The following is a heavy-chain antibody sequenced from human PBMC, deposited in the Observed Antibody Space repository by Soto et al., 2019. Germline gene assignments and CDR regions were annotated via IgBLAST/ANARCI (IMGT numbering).Heavy chain of an antibody. Sequence: SVKVSCKASGGSFSNFSISWVRQAPGQGLEWMGGIIPLYGTRNYAQNFQGRVTITADESISTAYMELRSLSSEDTAVYYCPRGPYKDHFGTYCFDYWGQGALVTISS. CDR2: IIPLYGTR. V-gene: IGHV1-69*13. D-gene: IGHD1-1*01. J-gene: IGHJ4*01. CDR1: GGSFSNFS. CDR3: PRGPYKDHFGTYCFDY.